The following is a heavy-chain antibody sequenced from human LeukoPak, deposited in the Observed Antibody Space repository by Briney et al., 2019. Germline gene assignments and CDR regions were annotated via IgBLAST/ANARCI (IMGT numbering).Heavy chain of an antibody. CDR2: IYYSGST. Sequence: SETLSLTCTVSGGSISSSSYYWNWIRQPPGKGLEWIGYIYYSGSTNYNPSLKSRVTISVDTSKNQFSLNLTSVTAADTAVYYCARDQGDYVWGSYRSDAFDIWGQGTMVTVSS. CDR1: GGSISSSSYY. D-gene: IGHD3-16*02. J-gene: IGHJ3*02. V-gene: IGHV4-61*01. CDR3: ARDQGDYVWGSYRSDAFDI.